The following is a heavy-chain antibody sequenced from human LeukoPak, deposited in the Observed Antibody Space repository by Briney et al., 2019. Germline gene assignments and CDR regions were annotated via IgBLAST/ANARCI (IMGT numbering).Heavy chain of an antibody. J-gene: IGHJ6*02. CDR2: INHSGST. CDR3: ARARLLWFGELWPARYGMDL. CDR1: GWSFSGYY. D-gene: IGHD3-10*01. Sequence: PSETLSLTCAVYGWSFSGYYGSWIRQPPGKGLEWIGEINHSGSTNYNPSLKSRDTISVSTSKNQFSLKLSSVTAADTAVYYCARARLLWFGELWPARYGMDLWGQGTTVTVSS. V-gene: IGHV4-34*01.